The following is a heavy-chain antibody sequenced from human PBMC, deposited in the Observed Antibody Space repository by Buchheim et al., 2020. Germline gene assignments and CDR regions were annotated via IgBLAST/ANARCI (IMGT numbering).Heavy chain of an antibody. Sequence: QVQLVESGGGLVNPGGSLRLSCAASGFTFSDFYMTWIRQTPGKGLEWISYISSSGSYANSADSVQGRFTISRDNAKDSLYLQMNGLRAEGTAVYYCSRRVRGTSDWYFDLWGRGTL. V-gene: IGHV3-11*06. CDR1: GFTFSDFY. CDR2: ISSSGSYA. J-gene: IGHJ2*01. CDR3: SRRVRGTSDWYFDL.